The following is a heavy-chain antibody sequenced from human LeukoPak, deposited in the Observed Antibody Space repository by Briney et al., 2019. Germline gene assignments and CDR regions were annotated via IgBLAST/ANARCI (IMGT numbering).Heavy chain of an antibody. V-gene: IGHV3-30*18. CDR2: ISYDESNK. J-gene: IGHJ6*03. Sequence: PGGSLRLSCAASGFIFSSYSMNWVRQAPGKGLEWVAAISYDESNKYYADSVKGRFTISRDNSENTLYVQMNSLRAEDTAVYYCAKARHPYSSSWYYYMDVWGKGTTVTVSS. CDR1: GFIFSSYS. D-gene: IGHD6-13*01. CDR3: AKARHPYSSSWYYYMDV.